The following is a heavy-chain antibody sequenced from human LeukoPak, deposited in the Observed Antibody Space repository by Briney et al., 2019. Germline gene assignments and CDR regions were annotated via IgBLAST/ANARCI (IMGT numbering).Heavy chain of an antibody. CDR3: AKLGYGDYFDY. CDR2: ITSSSSYI. V-gene: IGHV3-21*04. D-gene: IGHD4-17*01. Sequence: PGGSLRLSCAASGFTFSSYNMNWVRQAPGKGLEWVSSITSSSSYIYYADSVKGRFTISRDNSKNTLYLQMNSLRAEDTAVYYCAKLGYGDYFDYWGQGTLVTVSS. CDR1: GFTFSSYN. J-gene: IGHJ4*02.